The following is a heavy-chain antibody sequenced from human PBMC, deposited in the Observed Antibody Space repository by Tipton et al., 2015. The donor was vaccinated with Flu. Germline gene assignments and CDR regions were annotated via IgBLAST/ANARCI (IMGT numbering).Heavy chain of an antibody. CDR2: INPNTGGT. CDR1: GYTFTAYY. Sequence: QVQLVQSGAEVRKPGASVKVSCKASGYTFTAYYMHWVRQAPGQGLEWMGWINPNTGGTNYAQKFQGRVTMTRDTSISTAYMELSRLRSDDTAVYYCARRRMAAVAGAYYFDYWGRGTLVTVSS. CDR3: ARRRMAAVAGAYYFDY. J-gene: IGHJ4*02. D-gene: IGHD6-19*01. V-gene: IGHV1-2*02.